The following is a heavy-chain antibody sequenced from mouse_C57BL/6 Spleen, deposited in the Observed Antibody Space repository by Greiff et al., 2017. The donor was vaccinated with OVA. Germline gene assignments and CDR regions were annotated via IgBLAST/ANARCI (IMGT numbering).Heavy chain of an antibody. D-gene: IGHD1-1*01. Sequence: VQRVESGAELVRPGASVTLSCKASGYTFTDYEMHWVKQTPVHGLEWIGAIDPETGGTAYNQKFKGKAILTADKSSSTAYMELRSLTSEDSAVYYCTTYYYGSSYAWFAYWGQGTLVTVSA. V-gene: IGHV1-15*01. CDR3: TTYYYGSSYAWFAY. CDR1: GYTFTDYE. J-gene: IGHJ3*01. CDR2: IDPETGGT.